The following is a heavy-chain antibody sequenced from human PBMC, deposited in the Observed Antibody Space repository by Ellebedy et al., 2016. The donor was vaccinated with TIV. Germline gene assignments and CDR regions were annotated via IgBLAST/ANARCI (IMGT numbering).Heavy chain of an antibody. V-gene: IGHV3-7*03. J-gene: IGHJ6*02. Sequence: GGSLRLSCEGSPTLGYYWMSWVRQAPGKGLEWVAHIYQEEDERTYLDSVKGRFTISRDNARNSVYLQMNSLRAEDTAVYYCARGHYGMDVWGQGSTVIVSS. CDR3: ARGHYGMDV. CDR1: SPTLGYYW. CDR2: IYQEEDER.